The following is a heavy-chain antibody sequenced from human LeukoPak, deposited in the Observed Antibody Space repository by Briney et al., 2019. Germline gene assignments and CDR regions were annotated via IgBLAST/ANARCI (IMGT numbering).Heavy chain of an antibody. CDR1: GFTFSSYS. CDR3: ARGGSYLSAFDI. D-gene: IGHD1-26*01. V-gene: IGHV3-21*01. CDR2: ISSSSSYI. J-gene: IGHJ3*02. Sequence: GGSLRLSCAASGFTFSSYSMNWARQAPGKGLEWVSSISSSSSYIYYADSVKGRFTISRDNAKNSLYLQMNSLRAEDTAVYYCARGGSYLSAFDIWGQGTMVTVSS.